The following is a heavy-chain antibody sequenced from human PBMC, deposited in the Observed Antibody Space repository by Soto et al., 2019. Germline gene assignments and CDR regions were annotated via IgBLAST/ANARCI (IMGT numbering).Heavy chain of an antibody. CDR3: ARDRAGLLEF. CDR1: GGSISSGDYY. J-gene: IGHJ4*02. Sequence: SETLSLTCTVSGGSISSGDYYWSRIRQSPGKGLEWIGYIYYSGSTYYNPSLKSRVTISVDTSKNQFSLKLSSVTAADTAVSYCARDRAGLLEFWGQGTLVTVSS. CDR2: IYYSGST. V-gene: IGHV4-30-4*01. D-gene: IGHD3-10*01.